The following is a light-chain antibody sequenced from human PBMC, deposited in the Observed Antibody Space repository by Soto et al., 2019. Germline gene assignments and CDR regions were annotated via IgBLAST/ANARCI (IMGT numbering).Light chain of an antibody. CDR2: AAS. CDR1: QDIAIY. J-gene: IGKJ5*01. CDR3: QQSYSTTIT. V-gene: IGKV1-39*01. Sequence: IQLSQSPSSLSASVGDRVTIACGASQDIAIYLAWYQQKPGEAPKLLIYAASTLYGGVPSRFSGSGSGTDFTLTISSLQPEDFATYYCQQSYSTTITFGQGTRLEIK.